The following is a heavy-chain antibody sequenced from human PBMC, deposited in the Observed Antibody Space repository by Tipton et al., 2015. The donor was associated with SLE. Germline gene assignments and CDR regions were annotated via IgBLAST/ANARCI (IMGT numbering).Heavy chain of an antibody. J-gene: IGHJ6*02. D-gene: IGHD3-10*01. CDR2: ISSSDTTI. V-gene: IGHV3-48*03. Sequence: SLRLSCAASGFTFSSYDIIWVRQAPGKGLEWVSYISSSDTTIHFADSVKGRFTISRDNVKNSVYLQMNSLRAEDTAVYYCAREETNYYGSGSYYIARGMGVWGQGTTVTVSS. CDR3: AREETNYYGSGSYYIARGMGV. CDR1: GFTFSSYD.